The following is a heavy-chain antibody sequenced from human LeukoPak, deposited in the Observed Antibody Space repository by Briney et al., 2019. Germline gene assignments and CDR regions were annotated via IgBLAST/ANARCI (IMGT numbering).Heavy chain of an antibody. J-gene: IGHJ4*02. D-gene: IGHD2-2*01. V-gene: IGHV1-46*01. CDR3: ARGSIICSSTSCSPPHYFDY. Sequence: ASVKVSCKASGYTFTSYYMHWVRQAPGQGLEWMGIINPSGGSTSYAQKFQGRVTMTRDTSTSTVYMELSSLRSEDTAVYYCARGSIICSSTSCSPPHYFDYWGQGTLVTVSS. CDR2: INPSGGST. CDR1: GYTFTSYY.